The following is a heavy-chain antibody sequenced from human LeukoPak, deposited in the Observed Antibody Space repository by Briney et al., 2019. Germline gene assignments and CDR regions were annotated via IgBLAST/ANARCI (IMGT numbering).Heavy chain of an antibody. D-gene: IGHD4-23*01. J-gene: IGHJ4*02. Sequence: SETLSLTXTVSGGSISSYYWSWIRQPPGKGLEWIGYIYYSGSTNYNPSLKSRVTISVDTSKNQFSLKLSSVTAADTAVYYCATLSSDYGGNSLLDYWGQGTLVTVSS. CDR1: GGSISSYY. V-gene: IGHV4-59*01. CDR3: ATLSSDYGGNSLLDY. CDR2: IYYSGST.